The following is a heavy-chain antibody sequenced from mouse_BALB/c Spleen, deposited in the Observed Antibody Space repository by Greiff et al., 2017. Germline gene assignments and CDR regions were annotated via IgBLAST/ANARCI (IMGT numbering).Heavy chain of an antibody. D-gene: IGHD4-1*01. V-gene: IGHV2-9-2*01. J-gene: IGHJ3*01. CDR2: IWTGGGT. CDR3: VRDPRPGTWFAY. Sequence: VHLVESGPGLVAPSQSLSITCTVSGFSLTSYDISWIRQPPGKGLEWLGVIWTGGGTNYNSAFMSRLSISKDNSKSQVFLKMNSLQTDDTAIYYCVRDPRPGTWFAYWGQGTLVTVSA. CDR1: GFSLTSYD.